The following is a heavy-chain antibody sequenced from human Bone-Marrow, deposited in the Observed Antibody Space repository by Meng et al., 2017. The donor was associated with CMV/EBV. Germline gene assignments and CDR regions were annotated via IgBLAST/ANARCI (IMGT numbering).Heavy chain of an antibody. D-gene: IGHD3-3*01. CDR1: GYTFTSYD. J-gene: IGHJ6*02. CDR2: MNPNSGNT. CDR3: ARVQTYYDFWSGYYIGSIHYYGMDV. V-gene: IGHV1-8*03. Sequence: ASVKVSCKASGYTFTSYDINWVRQATGQGLEWRGWMNPNSGNTGYAQKFQGRVTITRNTYISTAYMELSSLRSEDTAVYYCARVQTYYDFWSGYYIGSIHYYGMDVWAQGTTVTVPS.